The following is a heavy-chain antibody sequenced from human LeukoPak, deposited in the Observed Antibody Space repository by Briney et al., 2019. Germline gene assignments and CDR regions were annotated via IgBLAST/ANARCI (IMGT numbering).Heavy chain of an antibody. CDR3: ARGLEEWELKY. CDR2: IIPIFGTA. J-gene: IGHJ4*02. Sequence: PSVKVSCRASGGTFSSYAISWVRQAPGRGLEWMGGIIPIFGTANYAQKFQGRVTITTDESTSTAYMELSSLRSEDTAVYYCARGLEEWELKYWGQGTLVTVSS. D-gene: IGHD1-26*01. CDR1: GGTFSSYA. V-gene: IGHV1-69*05.